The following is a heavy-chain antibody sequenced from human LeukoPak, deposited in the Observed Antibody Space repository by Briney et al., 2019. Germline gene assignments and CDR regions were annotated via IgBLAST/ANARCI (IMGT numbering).Heavy chain of an antibody. J-gene: IGHJ4*02. CDR2: INSDGSST. Sequence: GGSLRLSCAASGFTFSSNWMHWVRQAPGKGLVWVSRINSDGSSTSYADSVKGRFTISRDNAKNTLYLQMNSLRAEDTAVYYCARETSGSYYNLWDYWGQGTLVTVSS. V-gene: IGHV3-74*01. D-gene: IGHD3-10*01. CDR3: ARETSGSYYNLWDY. CDR1: GFTFSSNW.